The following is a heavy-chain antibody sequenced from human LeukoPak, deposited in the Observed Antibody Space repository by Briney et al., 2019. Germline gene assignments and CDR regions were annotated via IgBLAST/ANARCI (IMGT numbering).Heavy chain of an antibody. CDR2: IKQDGSEK. D-gene: IGHD3-3*01. Sequence: GGSLRLSCAASGFTFSSYWMSWVSQAPGKGLEWVANIKQDGSEKYYVDSVKGRFTISRDNAKNSLYLQMNSLRAEDTAVYYCARDQDHWSGYSDYWGQGTLVTVSS. V-gene: IGHV3-7*01. CDR1: GFTFSSYW. J-gene: IGHJ4*02. CDR3: ARDQDHWSGYSDY.